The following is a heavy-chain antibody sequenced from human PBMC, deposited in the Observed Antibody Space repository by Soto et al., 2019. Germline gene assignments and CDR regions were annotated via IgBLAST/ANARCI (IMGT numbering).Heavy chain of an antibody. D-gene: IGHD3-10*01. J-gene: IGHJ4*02. Sequence: QVQLQQWGAGLLKPSETLSLTCAVYGGSFSGYYWSWIRQPPGKGLEWIGEINHSGSTNYNPSLNSRVTISVDTSKNQFSLNLSSVTAADTAVYYCARGRGYYYGSGSYYKPHFDYWGQGTLVTVSS. CDR2: INHSGST. CDR3: ARGRGYYYGSGSYYKPHFDY. CDR1: GGSFSGYY. V-gene: IGHV4-34*01.